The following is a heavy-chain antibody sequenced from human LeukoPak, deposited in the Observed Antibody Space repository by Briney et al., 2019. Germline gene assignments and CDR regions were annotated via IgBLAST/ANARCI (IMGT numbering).Heavy chain of an antibody. CDR2: INPNSGGT. CDR1: GYTFTGYY. V-gene: IGHV1-2*02. Sequence: GASVKVSCKASGYTFTGYYIHWVRQAPGQGLEWMGWINPNSGGTNYAQTFQGRVTITRDTSISTAYMELSRLRSDGTAVYYCARAEYAILTGYRSAFDYWGQGTLVTVSS. CDR3: ARAEYAILTGYRSAFDY. D-gene: IGHD3-9*01. J-gene: IGHJ4*02.